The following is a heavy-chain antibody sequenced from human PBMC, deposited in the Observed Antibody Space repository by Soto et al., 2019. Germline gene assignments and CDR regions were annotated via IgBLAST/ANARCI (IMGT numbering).Heavy chain of an antibody. D-gene: IGHD1-26*01. J-gene: IGHJ4*02. CDR1: GFTFSSYA. CDR3: AKGVYPYASESALGFFDY. V-gene: IGHV3-23*01. CDR2: ISGSGGST. Sequence: PGGSLRLSCAASGFTFSSYAMSWVRQAPGKGLEWVSAISGSGGSTYYADSVKGRFTISRDNSKNTLYLQMNSLRAEDTAVYYCAKGVYPYASESALGFFDYWGQGTLVTVSS.